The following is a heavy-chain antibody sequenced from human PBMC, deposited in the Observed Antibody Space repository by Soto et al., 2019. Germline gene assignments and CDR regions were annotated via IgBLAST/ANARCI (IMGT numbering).Heavy chain of an antibody. J-gene: IGHJ2*01. V-gene: IGHV1-18*01. Sequence: QVQLVQSGAEVKKPGASVKVSCKASGYTFTSYGITWERQAPGQGLEWMGHINAYNGNTNYAQKFQGRVTITTDTSTSTAYMELRSLRSDDTALYYCARSRTIAVAGTTWYFDLWGPGTLVTVSS. CDR2: INAYNGNT. CDR1: GYTFTSYG. CDR3: ARSRTIAVAGTTWYFDL. D-gene: IGHD6-19*01.